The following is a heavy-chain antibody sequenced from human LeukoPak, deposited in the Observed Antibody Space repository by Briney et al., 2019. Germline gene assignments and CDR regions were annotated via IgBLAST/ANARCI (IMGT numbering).Heavy chain of an antibody. J-gene: IGHJ4*02. CDR1: GFTFSSYW. CDR2: IKQDGSEK. Sequence: GGSLRLSCAASGFTFSSYWMSWVRQAPGKGLEWVANIKQDGSEKYYVDSVKGRFTISRDNAKNSLYLQMNSLRAEDTAVYYCARGGIAAAWYVDYWGQGTLVTVSS. D-gene: IGHD6-13*01. CDR3: ARGGIAAAWYVDY. V-gene: IGHV3-7*03.